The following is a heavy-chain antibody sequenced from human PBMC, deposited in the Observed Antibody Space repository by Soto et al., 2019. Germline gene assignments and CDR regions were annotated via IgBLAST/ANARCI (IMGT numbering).Heavy chain of an antibody. CDR3: AKDPGVVALDLFRFDP. V-gene: IGHV3-30*18. CDR1: GFTFSSYG. CDR2: ISYDGSNK. D-gene: IGHD2-2*01. Sequence: GGSLRLSCAASGFTFSSYGMHWVRQAPGKGLEWVAVISYDGSNKYYADSVKGRFTISRDNSKNTLYLQMNSLRAEDTAVDYGAKDPGVVALDLFRFDPWGQGTLVTVSS. J-gene: IGHJ5*02.